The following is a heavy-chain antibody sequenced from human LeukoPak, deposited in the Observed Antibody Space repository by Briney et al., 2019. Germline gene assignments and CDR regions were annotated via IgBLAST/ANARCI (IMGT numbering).Heavy chain of an antibody. CDR2: ISGNGGST. CDR1: GFTFSSYA. D-gene: IGHD2-8*01. J-gene: IGHJ4*02. V-gene: IGHV3-23*01. CDR3: ASDLGDIVLMVYATPSPIFDY. Sequence: GGSLRLSCAASGFTFSSYAMSWVRQAPGKGLEWVSAISGNGGSTYYADSVKGRFTISRDNSKNTLYLQMNSLRAEDTAVYYCASDLGDIVLMVYATPSPIFDYWGQGTLVTVSS.